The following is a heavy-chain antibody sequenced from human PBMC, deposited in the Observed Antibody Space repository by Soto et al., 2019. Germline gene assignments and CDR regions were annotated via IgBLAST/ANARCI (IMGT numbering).Heavy chain of an antibody. CDR1: GYTFTSYD. D-gene: IGHD6-6*01. V-gene: IGHV1-8*01. CDR2: MNPNSGNT. CDR3: ARWGYSSSAQAPCGMDV. J-gene: IGHJ6*02. Sequence: ASVKVSCKASGYTFTSYDINWVRQATGQGLEWMGWMNPNSGNTGYAQKFQGRVTMTRNTSISTAYMELSSLRSEDTAVYYCARWGYSSSAQAPCGMDVWGQGTTVTSP.